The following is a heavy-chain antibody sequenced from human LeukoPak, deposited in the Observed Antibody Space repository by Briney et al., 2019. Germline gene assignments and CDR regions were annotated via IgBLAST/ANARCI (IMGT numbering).Heavy chain of an antibody. CDR3: ARDVYCSSTTCSYYFDY. D-gene: IGHD2-2*01. J-gene: IGHJ4*02. V-gene: IGHV1-69*01. CDR1: GGTFSSSA. Sequence: SVKVSCKASGGTFSSSAISWVRQAPGQGLEWMGGIIPIFGTANYAQKFQGGVTITADESTSTAYMELSSLRSEDTAVYYCARDVYCSSTTCSYYFDYWGQGTLVTVSS. CDR2: IIPIFGTA.